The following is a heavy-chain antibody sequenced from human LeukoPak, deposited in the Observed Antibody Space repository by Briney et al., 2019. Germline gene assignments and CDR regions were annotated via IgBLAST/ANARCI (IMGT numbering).Heavy chain of an antibody. CDR3: ARGHYGLDV. V-gene: IGHV3-7*01. CDR1: GFSLSNHW. CDR2: INVDGSEK. J-gene: IGHJ6*02. Sequence: RGSLRLSCAASGFSLSNHWVTWVRQAPGKGPEWVAHINVDGSEKDFLDSVRGRFTISRDNSKNSVYLQMNTLRVEDTAVYHCARGHYGLDVWGQGTTVTVSS.